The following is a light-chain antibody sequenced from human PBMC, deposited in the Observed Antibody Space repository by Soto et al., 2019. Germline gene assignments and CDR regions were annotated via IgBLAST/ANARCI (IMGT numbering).Light chain of an antibody. V-gene: IGKV3-11*01. CDR1: QSVSTY. J-gene: IGKJ4*01. CDR3: QQRSSWPVT. CDR2: DSS. Sequence: EIALTQSPATLSLSPGERATLSCRASQSVSTYLAWYQQKSGQAPRLLIYDSSDRATGIPARFSGSGSGTDFTLTISSLEPEDIAVYYCQQRSSWPVTFGGGTKVDIK.